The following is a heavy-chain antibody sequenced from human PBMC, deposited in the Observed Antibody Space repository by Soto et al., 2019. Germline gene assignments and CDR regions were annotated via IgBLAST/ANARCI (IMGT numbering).Heavy chain of an antibody. CDR1: GFTFSIYG. Sequence: PGGSLRLSCVVSGFTFSIYGMNWVRQAPGKGLEWVSFISSTSSSIWYAGSMKGRFTVSRDNAKNSLYLQINSLRAEDTAVYFCARDPIDYWGRGTLVTVSS. J-gene: IGHJ4*02. CDR3: ARDPIDY. CDR2: ISSTSSSI. V-gene: IGHV3-21*06.